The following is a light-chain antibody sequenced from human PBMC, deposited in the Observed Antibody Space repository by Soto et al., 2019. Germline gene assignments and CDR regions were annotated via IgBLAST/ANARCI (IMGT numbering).Light chain of an antibody. J-gene: IGLJ1*01. CDR1: SSDVGGYNY. CDR2: EVS. CDR3: SSYTSSSYTSTNTLEV. V-gene: IGLV2-14*01. Sequence: QSALTQPASVSGSPGQSITISCTGSSSDVGGYNYVSWYHQHPGKAPKLLIYEVSNRPSGVSNRFSGSKSGNTASLTISGLQAEDEADYYCSSYTSSSYTSTNTLEVFGTGTKVTVL.